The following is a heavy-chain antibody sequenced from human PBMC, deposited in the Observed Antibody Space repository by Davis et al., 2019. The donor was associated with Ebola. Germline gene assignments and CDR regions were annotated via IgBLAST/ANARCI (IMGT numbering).Heavy chain of an antibody. CDR3: ARDLRGGSPRYCSGGSCYYYYGMDV. CDR1: GGTFSSYA. D-gene: IGHD2-15*01. V-gene: IGHV1-18*01. Sequence: ASVKVSCKASGGTFSSYAISWVRQAPGQGLEWMGWISAYNGNTNYAQKLQGRVTMTTDTSTSTAYMELRSLRSDDTAVYYCARDLRGGSPRYCSGGSCYYYYGMDVWGQGTTVTVSS. J-gene: IGHJ6*02. CDR2: ISAYNGNT.